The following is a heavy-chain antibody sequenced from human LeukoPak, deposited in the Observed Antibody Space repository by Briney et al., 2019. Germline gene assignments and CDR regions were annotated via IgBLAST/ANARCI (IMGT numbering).Heavy chain of an antibody. CDR2: MNANSGDT. D-gene: IGHD3-10*01. CDR1: GYIFTSYD. V-gene: IGHV1-8*01. Sequence: ASVKVCCKASGYIFTSYDINWVRQATGQGLEWMGWMNANSGDTGYAQKVQGRVTMTRNTSISTAYMELSSLRSEDTAIYYCARGGTYLPFGYWGQGTLVIVSS. CDR3: ARGGTYLPFGY. J-gene: IGHJ4*02.